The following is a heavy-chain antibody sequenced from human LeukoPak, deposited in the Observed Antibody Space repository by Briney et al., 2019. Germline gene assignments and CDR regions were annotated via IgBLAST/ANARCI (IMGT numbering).Heavy chain of an antibody. D-gene: IGHD6-13*01. V-gene: IGHV4-59*01. CDR3: ARRGVSWGFDY. CDR2: IYYSGST. CDR1: GGSISSYY. J-gene: IGHJ4*02. Sequence: SETLSLTCTVSGGSISSYYWSWIRQPPGKGLEWIGYIYYSGSTNYNPSLKSRVTISVDTSKNQFSLKLSSVTAADTAVYYCARRGVSWGFDYWGQGTLVTVSS.